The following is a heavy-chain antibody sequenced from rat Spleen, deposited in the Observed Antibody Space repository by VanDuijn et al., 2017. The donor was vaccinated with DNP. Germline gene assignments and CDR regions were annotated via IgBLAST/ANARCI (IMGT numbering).Heavy chain of an antibody. Sequence: EVQVVQSGGGLVQPGRSLKLSCAASGFTFSDYNMAWVRQAPKKGLEWVASLTSSADVTYYGDSVKGRFTISRDNAKSTLYLQMNSLRSEDTATYYCARGNYPGINTFDYWGQGVMVTVSS. V-gene: IGHV5-22*01. D-gene: IGHD1-4*01. J-gene: IGHJ2*01. CDR3: ARGNYPGINTFDY. CDR1: GFTFSDYN. CDR2: LTSSADVT.